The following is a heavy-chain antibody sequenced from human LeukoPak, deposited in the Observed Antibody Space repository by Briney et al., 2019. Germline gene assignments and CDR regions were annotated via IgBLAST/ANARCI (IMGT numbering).Heavy chain of an antibody. D-gene: IGHD5-18*01. CDR2: ISSSSSYI. CDR3: ARGGYSYGGTFY. CDR1: GFTFSSYS. Sequence: GGSLRLSCAASGFTFSSYSMNWVRQAPGKGLEWVSSISSSSSYIYYADSVKGRFTISRDNAKNSLYLQMSSLRAEDTAVYYCARGGYSYGGTFYWGQGTLVTVSS. V-gene: IGHV3-21*01. J-gene: IGHJ4*02.